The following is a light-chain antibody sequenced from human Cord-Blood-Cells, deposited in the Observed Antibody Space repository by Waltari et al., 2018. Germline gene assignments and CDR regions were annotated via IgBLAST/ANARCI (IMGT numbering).Light chain of an antibody. CDR1: QGISSY. CDR3: QQLNSYPRT. Sequence: DIQLTQSPSFLSASVGDRVTITCRASQGISSYLAWYQQKPEKAPKLLIYAASTLQSGVPSRFSGSGSGTEFTLTISSLQPEDFATYYCQQLNSYPRTFGQGP. J-gene: IGKJ1*01. CDR2: AAS. V-gene: IGKV1-9*01.